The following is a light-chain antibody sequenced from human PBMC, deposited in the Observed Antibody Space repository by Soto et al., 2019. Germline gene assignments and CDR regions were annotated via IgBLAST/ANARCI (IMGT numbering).Light chain of an antibody. V-gene: IGKV3-15*01. CDR2: GAS. Sequence: EIVMTQSPATLSVSPGERETLSCRASQSISSHLAWYKQKPGQAPRLLIHGASTRATGIPARFSGSGSGTEFTLVISSLQSEDFAVYYCQQYHYWWAFGQGTKVDI. CDR3: QQYHYWWA. CDR1: QSISSH. J-gene: IGKJ1*01.